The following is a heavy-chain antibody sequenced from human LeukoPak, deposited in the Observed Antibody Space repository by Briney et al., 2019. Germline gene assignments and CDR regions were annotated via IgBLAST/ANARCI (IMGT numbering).Heavy chain of an antibody. Sequence: GGSLRLSCAASGFTFDDYAMHWVRQAPGKGLEWVSGISWNSGSIGYADPVKGRFTISRDNAKNSLYLQMNSLRAEDTALYYCARHAVARTPDAFDIWGQGTMVTVSS. D-gene: IGHD6-19*01. CDR3: ARHAVARTPDAFDI. J-gene: IGHJ3*02. CDR2: ISWNSGSI. V-gene: IGHV3-9*01. CDR1: GFTFDDYA.